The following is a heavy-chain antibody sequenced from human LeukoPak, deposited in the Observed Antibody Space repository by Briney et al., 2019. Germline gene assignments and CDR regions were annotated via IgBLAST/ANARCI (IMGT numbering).Heavy chain of an antibody. CDR2: IKPDESEK. V-gene: IGHV3-7*03. J-gene: IGHJ4*02. CDR1: GFTFSSYW. Sequence: QTGGSLRLSCAASGFTFSSYWMTWVRQAPGEGLEWVANIKPDESEKYYLDSVKGRFTISRDNAKNSVYLQMNSLRAEDTAVYYCERGRFSFDYWGQGTLVTVSS. CDR3: ERGRFSFDY.